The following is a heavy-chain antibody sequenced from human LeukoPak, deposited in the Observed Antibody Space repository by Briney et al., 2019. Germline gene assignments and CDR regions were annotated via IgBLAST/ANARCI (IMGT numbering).Heavy chain of an antibody. CDR3: ARLGSGWYYFDY. Sequence: PSETLSLTCTVSGGSISSSSYYWGWIRQPPGKGLEWIGYIYYSGSTNYNPSLKSRVTISVDTSKNQFSLKLSSVTAADTAVYYCARLGSGWYYFDYWGQGTLVTVSS. CDR1: GGSISSSSYY. CDR2: IYYSGST. D-gene: IGHD6-19*01. J-gene: IGHJ4*02. V-gene: IGHV4-61*05.